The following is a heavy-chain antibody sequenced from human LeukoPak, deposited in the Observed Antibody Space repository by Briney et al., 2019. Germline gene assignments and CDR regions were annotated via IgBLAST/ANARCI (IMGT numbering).Heavy chain of an antibody. CDR2: ISEDSTTI. V-gene: IGHV3-48*01. Sequence: GGSLRLSCAASGFSFSKNSMNWVRQTPGKGLGWISYISEDSTTIYYDDSVEGRFSISRDNARNSLYLQMSSLRVDDTAVYYCAIRLGLQYWGRGTLVTVSS. J-gene: IGHJ4*02. D-gene: IGHD2/OR15-2a*01. CDR1: GFSFSKNS. CDR3: AIRLGLQY.